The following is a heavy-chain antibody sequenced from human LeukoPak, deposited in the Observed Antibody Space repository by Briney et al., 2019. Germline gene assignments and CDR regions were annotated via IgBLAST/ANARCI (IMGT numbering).Heavy chain of an antibody. D-gene: IGHD3-22*01. CDR3: AKIAYYYDSSGYYDY. V-gene: IGHV3-53*05. CDR1: GFSVSSNY. Sequence: GGSLRLSCAASGFSVSSNYMSWVRQAPGKGLEWVSVLYSGGNTHYADSVNGRFTISRDNSKNTLYLQMNSLRAEDTAVYYCAKIAYYYDSSGYYDYWGQGTLVTVSS. J-gene: IGHJ4*02. CDR2: LYSGGNT.